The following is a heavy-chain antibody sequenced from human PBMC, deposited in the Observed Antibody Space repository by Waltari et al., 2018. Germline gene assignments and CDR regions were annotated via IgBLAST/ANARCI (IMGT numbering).Heavy chain of an antibody. Sequence: EVQLVESGGGLVQPGGSLRLSCAASGFTFSSYWMSWVRQAPGRGLEWVANIKQDGSEKDYVDYVKCRFTSSRDNAKNSLYLQMNSLRAEDTAVYYCAGGVITPTDTFDYWGQGTLVTVSS. J-gene: IGHJ4*02. D-gene: IGHD3-22*01. V-gene: IGHV3-7*04. CDR1: GFTFSSYW. CDR3: AGGVITPTDTFDY. CDR2: IKQDGSEK.